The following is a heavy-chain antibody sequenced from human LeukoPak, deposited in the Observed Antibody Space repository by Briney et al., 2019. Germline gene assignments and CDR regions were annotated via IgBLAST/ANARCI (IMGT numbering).Heavy chain of an antibody. CDR3: ARWGSGYYPFDY. D-gene: IGHD3-22*01. V-gene: IGHV3-21*01. J-gene: IGHJ4*02. Sequence: KAGGSLRLSCAASGFTFSSYSINWVRQAPGKGLEWVSSISSSSSYIYYADSVKGRFTISRDNAKNSLYLQMNSLRAEDTAVYYCARWGSGYYPFDYWGQGTLVTVSS. CDR1: GFTFSSYS. CDR2: ISSSSSYI.